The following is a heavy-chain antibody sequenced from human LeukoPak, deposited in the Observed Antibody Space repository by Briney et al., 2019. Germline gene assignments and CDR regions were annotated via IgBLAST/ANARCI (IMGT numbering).Heavy chain of an antibody. CDR3: ARGGYYDILTGYRAQNWFDP. CDR2: ISAYNGNT. J-gene: IGHJ5*02. CDR1: GYTFTSYG. V-gene: IGHV1-18*01. Sequence: ASVKVSCKASGYTFTSYGISWVRQAPGQGLEWMGWISAYNGNTNYAQKLQGRVTMTIDTSTSTAYMELRSLRSDDTAVYYCARGGYYDILTGYRAQNWFDPWGQGTLVTVSS. D-gene: IGHD3-9*01.